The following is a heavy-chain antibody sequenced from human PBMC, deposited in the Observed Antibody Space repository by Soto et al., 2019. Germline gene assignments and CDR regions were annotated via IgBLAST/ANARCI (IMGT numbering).Heavy chain of an antibody. CDR1: GFSFRSYA. CDR2: ISGSDGST. D-gene: IGHD1-26*01. Sequence: GESLRLSCGASGFSFRSYAMSWVRQAPGKGLEWVSVISGSDGSTYYADSVKGRFTISRDNSKSTMYLQMNSLRAEDTAVNDCVKYRERDADSEDVWGQGTLVTVPS. J-gene: IGHJ4*02. CDR3: VKYRERDADSEDV. V-gene: IGHV3-23*01.